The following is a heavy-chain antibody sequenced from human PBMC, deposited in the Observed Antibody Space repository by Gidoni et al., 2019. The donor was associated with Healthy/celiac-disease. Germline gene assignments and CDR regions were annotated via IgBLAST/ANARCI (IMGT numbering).Heavy chain of an antibody. CDR2: ISGSGGST. J-gene: IGHJ5*02. CDR1: GFTFSSYA. D-gene: IGHD3-3*01. CDR3: AKGTYYDFWSAVWFDP. V-gene: IGHV3-23*01. Sequence: EVQLLESGGGLVQPGGSLRLSCAASGFTFSSYAMSWVRQAPGKGLEWVSAISGSGGSTYYADSVKGRFTISRDNSKNTLYLQMNSLRAEDTAVYYCAKGTYYDFWSAVWFDPWGQGTLVTVSS.